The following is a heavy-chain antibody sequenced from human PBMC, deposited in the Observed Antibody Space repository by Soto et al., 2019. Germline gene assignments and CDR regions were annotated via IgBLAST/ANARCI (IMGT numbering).Heavy chain of an antibody. CDR2: IYYSGST. V-gene: IGHV4-31*03. Sequence: QVQLQESGPGLVKPSQTLSLTCTVSGGSISSGGYYWSWIRQHPGKGQEWIGYIYYSGSTYYNPSLQSRDTISVDTSKNQFSLRLSSVTAADTAVYYCARGPGTMAQIDYWAQGPLVTASS. J-gene: IGHJ4*02. CDR1: GGSISSGGYY. D-gene: IGHD3-10*01. CDR3: ARGPGTMAQIDY.